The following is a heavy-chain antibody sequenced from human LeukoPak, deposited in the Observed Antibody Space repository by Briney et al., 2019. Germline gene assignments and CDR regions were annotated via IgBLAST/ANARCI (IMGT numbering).Heavy chain of an antibody. V-gene: IGHV4-38-2*02. D-gene: IGHD6-19*01. CDR2: SGST. CDR3: ARAEVAVAGTYDY. J-gene: IGHJ4*02. Sequence: KPSETLSLTCTVSGYSISSGYYWGWIRQPPGKGLEWIGSGSTYYNPSLKSRVTISVDTSKNQFSLKLSSVTAADTAVYYCARAEVAVAGTYDYWGQGTLVTVSS. CDR1: GYSISSGYY.